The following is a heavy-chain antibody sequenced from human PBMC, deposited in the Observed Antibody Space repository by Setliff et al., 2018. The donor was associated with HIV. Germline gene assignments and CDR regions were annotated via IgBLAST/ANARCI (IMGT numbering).Heavy chain of an antibody. CDR1: GFTFSSHA. CDR2: ISGSGIST. Sequence: PGESLKISCAASGFTFSSHAITWVRQAPGQGLEWVSIISGSGISTNYADSVKGRFTISRDNSRNMLYLQMNSLRAEDTAVYYCANPPLKGHLGVGFDYWGQGT. CDR3: ANPPLKGHLGVGFDY. J-gene: IGHJ4*02. V-gene: IGHV3-23*01. D-gene: IGHD3-16*01.